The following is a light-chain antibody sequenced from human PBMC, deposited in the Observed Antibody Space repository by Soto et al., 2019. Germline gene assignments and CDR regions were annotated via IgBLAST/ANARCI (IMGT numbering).Light chain of an antibody. V-gene: IGKV1-9*01. CDR1: QVISTS. CDR2: AAS. Sequence: DNQLTQHPCFLPPSQEESVTITCRASQVISTSLAWYQVKPGKAPKLLIYAASTLESGVPSRFSATVSGTEFSLTITSLQPEDFATYYCQQLFDSPISFGEGTRLEIK. CDR3: QQLFDSPIS. J-gene: IGKJ5*01.